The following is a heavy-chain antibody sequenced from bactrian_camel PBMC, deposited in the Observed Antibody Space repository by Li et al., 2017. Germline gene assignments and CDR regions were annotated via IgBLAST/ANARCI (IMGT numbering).Heavy chain of an antibody. Sequence: HVQLVESGAGSVQAGGSLKLSCASSGYIGTNCRMAWYRQAPGKQRELVSTIRNDGTTSYADSVKGRFTCSQDNAKNTLYLQMNSLKTEDTAVYYCAAEGRVGYSGWSDFRYWGQGTQVTVS. CDR1: GYIGTNCR. V-gene: IGHV3S53*01. CDR3: AAEGRVGYSGWSDFRY. J-gene: IGHJ6*01. CDR2: IRNDGTT. D-gene: IGHD5*01.